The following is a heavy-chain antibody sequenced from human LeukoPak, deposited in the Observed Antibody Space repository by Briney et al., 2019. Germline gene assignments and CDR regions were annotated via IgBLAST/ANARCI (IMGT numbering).Heavy chain of an antibody. CDR1: GYTFTSYY. CDR3: ARPVITSPSSYCYMDD. D-gene: IGHD4-11*01. J-gene: IGHJ6*03. Sequence: ASVKVSCKASGYTFTSYYMHWVRQAPGQGLEWMGWINPNSGGTNYAQKFQGRVTMTRDTSTNTAYMELGSLRSDDTAVYYCARPVITSPSSYCYMDDWGKGTTVTVSS. V-gene: IGHV1-2*02. CDR2: INPNSGGT.